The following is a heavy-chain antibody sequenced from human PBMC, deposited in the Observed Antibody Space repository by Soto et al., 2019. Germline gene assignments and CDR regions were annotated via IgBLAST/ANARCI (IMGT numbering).Heavy chain of an antibody. CDR1: GFSFSSYR. V-gene: IGHV3-33*01. D-gene: IGHD3-16*02. J-gene: IGHJ6*02. CDR2: IWYDGSNK. CDR3: ARDHYVWASYRPGAMDV. Sequence: GGLRLSCPACGFSFSSYRMHWVRQAPGKGLEWVAVIWYDGSNKYYADSAKGRFTISRDNSKNTLYLQMNSLRAEDTAVYYCARDHYVWASYRPGAMDVCGQRTTVTVSS.